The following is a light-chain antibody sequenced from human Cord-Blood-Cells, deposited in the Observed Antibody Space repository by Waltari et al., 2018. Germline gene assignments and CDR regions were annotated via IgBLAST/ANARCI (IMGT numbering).Light chain of an antibody. J-gene: IGLJ3*02. CDR1: SSNIGNNY. CDR2: DNN. V-gene: IGLV1-51*01. CDR3: GTWDSSLSAGWV. Sequence: QSVLTQLPSVSAAPGQKVTISCSGSSSNIGNNYVSWYQQLPGTAPKRLIYDNNKRPSGIPDRFSGSKSGTSATLGITGLQTGDEADYYCGTWDSSLSAGWVFGGGTKLTVL.